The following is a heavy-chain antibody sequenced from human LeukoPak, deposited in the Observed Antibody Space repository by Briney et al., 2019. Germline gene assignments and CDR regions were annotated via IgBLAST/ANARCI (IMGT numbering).Heavy chain of an antibody. J-gene: IGHJ4*02. CDR1: GGTFSSYA. CDR3: ARDGLEYFRDSSGYPSY. CDR2: IIPILGIA. V-gene: IGHV1-69*04. D-gene: IGHD3-22*01. Sequence: ASVKVSCKASGGTFSSYAISWVRQAPGQGLEWMGRIIPILGIANYAQKFQSRVTITADKSTSTAYMELSSLRSEDTAVYYCARDGLEYFRDSSGYPSYWGQGTLVTVSS.